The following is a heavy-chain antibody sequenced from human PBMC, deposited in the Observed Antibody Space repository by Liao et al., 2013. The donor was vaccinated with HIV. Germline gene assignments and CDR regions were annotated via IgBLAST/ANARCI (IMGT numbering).Heavy chain of an antibody. CDR3: ARGQIRRIAAAGRDAFDI. D-gene: IGHD6-13*01. Sequence: QVELLQWGAGLLKPSDTLSLTCGVYGGSLSGSYWSWVRQPPGKGLEWIGEIIHSGATNYNPSLKGRVTILIDSSKSRFSLELTSVTAADTAVYYCARGQIRRIAAAGRDAFDIWGQGDNGHRLF. V-gene: IGHV4-34*01. CDR2: IIHSGAT. CDR1: GGSLSGSY. J-gene: IGHJ3*02.